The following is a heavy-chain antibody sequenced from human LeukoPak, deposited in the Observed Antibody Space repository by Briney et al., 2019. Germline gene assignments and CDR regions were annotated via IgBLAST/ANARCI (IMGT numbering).Heavy chain of an antibody. CDR3: ARGQGSRYYGSGTPGAYYYYYMDV. CDR1: GYTFTSYD. V-gene: IGHV1-8*03. J-gene: IGHJ6*03. CDR2: MNPNSGNT. Sequence: ASVKVSCKASGYTFTSYDINWVRQATGQGLEWMGWMNPNSGNTGYAQKFQGRVTITSNTSIITAYMELSSLRSEDTAVYYCARGQGSRYYGSGTPGAYYYYYMDVWGKGNTVTVSS. D-gene: IGHD3-10*01.